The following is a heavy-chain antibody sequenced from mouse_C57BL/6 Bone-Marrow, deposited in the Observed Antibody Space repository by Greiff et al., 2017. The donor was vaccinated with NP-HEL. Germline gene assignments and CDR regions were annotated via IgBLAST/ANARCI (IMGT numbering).Heavy chain of an antibody. D-gene: IGHD2-12*01. CDR3: ARPAYYSSWYFDV. CDR2: IYPGDGDT. J-gene: IGHJ1*03. Sequence: QVQLQQSGAELVKPGASVKISCKASGYAFSSYWMNWVKQRPGKGLEWIGQIYPGDGDTNYNGKFKGKATLTAYKSSSTAYMQLSSLTSEDSAVYFCARPAYYSSWYFDVWGTGTTVTVSS. V-gene: IGHV1-80*01. CDR1: GYAFSSYW.